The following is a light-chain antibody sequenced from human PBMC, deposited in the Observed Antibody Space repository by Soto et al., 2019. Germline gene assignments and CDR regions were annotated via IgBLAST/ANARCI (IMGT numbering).Light chain of an antibody. V-gene: IGKV1-6*01. CDR3: LQDYKYPWT. CDR2: VAS. CDR1: QDIRNS. J-gene: IGKJ1*01. Sequence: AIQMTQSPSSLSASVGDRVTITCRASQDIRNSLGWYQQKPGKAPKVLISVASSLQSGVPSRFSGSGSGTDFTLTISSLQPEDAATYFCLQDYKYPWTFGQGTKVEI.